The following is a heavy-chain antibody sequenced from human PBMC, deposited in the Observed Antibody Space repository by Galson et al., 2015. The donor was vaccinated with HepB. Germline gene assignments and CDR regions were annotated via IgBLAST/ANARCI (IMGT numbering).Heavy chain of an antibody. Sequence: SLRLSCAASGFSFSSYGMHWVRQTPGKGLEWVAIIWHDGSYKYYADSVKGRFTISRDNSKNTLYLQMNSLRAEDTALYYCARDGCGGDCYWFGPWGQGTLVTVSS. V-gene: IGHV3-33*01. CDR1: GFSFSSYG. CDR2: IWHDGSYK. CDR3: ARDGCGGDCYWFGP. J-gene: IGHJ5*02. D-gene: IGHD2-21*02.